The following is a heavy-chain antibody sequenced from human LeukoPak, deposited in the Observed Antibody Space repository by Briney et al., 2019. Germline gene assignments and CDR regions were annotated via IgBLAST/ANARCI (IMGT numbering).Heavy chain of an antibody. D-gene: IGHD4-17*01. J-gene: IGHJ4*02. Sequence: GGSLRLSCAACGFNFSRYSMNWVRQSPGKGLEWVSYISGSSSTIYYADSVKGRFTISGDNAKNSLYLQMNSLRDEITAVYYCASAVTTVTTGGLFFDYWGQGTLVTVSS. CDR1: GFNFSRYS. V-gene: IGHV3-48*02. CDR3: ASAVTTVTTGGLFFDY. CDR2: ISGSSSTI.